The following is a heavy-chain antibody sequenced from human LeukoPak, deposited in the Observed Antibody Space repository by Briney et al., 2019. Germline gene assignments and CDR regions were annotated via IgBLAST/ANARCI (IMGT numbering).Heavy chain of an antibody. CDR3: ARGARAGYNLEPFDY. J-gene: IGHJ4*02. D-gene: IGHD5-24*01. V-gene: IGHV4-59*08. CDR2: IYYNGNT. Sequence: PSETLSLTCTVSGGSTTSYYWSWIRQPPGKGLEWIGFIYYNGNTNYNPSLKSRVTISVDTSKNQFSLKLRSVTAADTAVYYCARGARAGYNLEPFDYWGQGTLATVSS. CDR1: GGSTTSYY.